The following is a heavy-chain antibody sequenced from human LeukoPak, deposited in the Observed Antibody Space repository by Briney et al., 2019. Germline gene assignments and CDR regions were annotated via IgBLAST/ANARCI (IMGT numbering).Heavy chain of an antibody. CDR3: ARNDYSSSAYFY. CDR1: GFTSSSYE. D-gene: IGHD6-6*01. Sequence: GGSLRLSCAASGFTSSSYEMNWVRQAPGKGLEWISYISSGGSAIYYADSVKGRFTISRDNAKNSLYLQMNSLRAEDTAVYHCARNDYSSSAYFYWGQGSLVTVSS. V-gene: IGHV3-48*03. J-gene: IGHJ4*02. CDR2: ISSGGSAI.